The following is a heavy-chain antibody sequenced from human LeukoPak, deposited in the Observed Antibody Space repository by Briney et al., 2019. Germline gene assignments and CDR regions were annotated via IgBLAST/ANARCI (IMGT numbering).Heavy chain of an antibody. D-gene: IGHD3-22*01. CDR3: ARDRLSYDPRGYYYYGMDV. CDR1: GFTFSTYA. Sequence: GGSLRLSCAASGFTFSTYAMHWVRQAPGKGLEWVAVISNDATKKYCADSVKGRSTISRDNSESTLYLQMNSLRAEDTAVYYCARDRLSYDPRGYYYYGMDVWGQGTTVTVSS. V-gene: IGHV3-30*03. CDR2: ISNDATKK. J-gene: IGHJ6*02.